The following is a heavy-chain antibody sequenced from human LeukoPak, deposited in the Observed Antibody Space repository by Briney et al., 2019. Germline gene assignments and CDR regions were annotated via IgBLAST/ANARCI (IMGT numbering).Heavy chain of an antibody. CDR1: GGPISGYY. Sequence: PSETLSLTCTVSGGPISGYYWNWIRQPPGKGLEWIGSIYYSGRTSFNGSLKTRITMSVDTSKNQFSLKLTSVTTADTAVYFCARDSASRGDYGLLDYWGQGTLVTVSS. CDR3: ARDSASRGDYGLLDY. J-gene: IGHJ4*02. V-gene: IGHV4-59*01. CDR2: IYYSGRT. D-gene: IGHD4-17*01.